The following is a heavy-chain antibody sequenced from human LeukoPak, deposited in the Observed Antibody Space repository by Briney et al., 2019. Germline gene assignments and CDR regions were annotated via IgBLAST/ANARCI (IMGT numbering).Heavy chain of an antibody. CDR1: GGSISSYY. CDR2: IYYSGST. V-gene: IGHV4-59*01. J-gene: IGHJ4*02. CDR3: ARSNYFDY. Sequence: PSETLSLTCTVSGGSISSYYWSWIRQPPGKGLEWIGFIYYSGSTNYNPSLKSRVTISVDTSKNQFSLKLSSVTAADTAVYYRARSNYFDYWGQGTLVTVSS.